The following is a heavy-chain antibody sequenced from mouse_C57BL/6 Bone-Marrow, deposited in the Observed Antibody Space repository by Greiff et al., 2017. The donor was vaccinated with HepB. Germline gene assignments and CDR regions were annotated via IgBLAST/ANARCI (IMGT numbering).Heavy chain of an antibody. CDR2: INPNNGGT. D-gene: IGHD3-1*01. Sequence: EVQLQQSGPELVKPGASVKISCKASGYTFTDYYMNWVKQSHGKSLEWIGDINPNNGGTSYNQKFKGKATLTVDKSSSTAYMELRSLTSEDSAVYYCAREGALWEFAYWGQGTLVTVSA. CDR1: GYTFTDYY. V-gene: IGHV1-26*01. J-gene: IGHJ3*01. CDR3: AREGALWEFAY.